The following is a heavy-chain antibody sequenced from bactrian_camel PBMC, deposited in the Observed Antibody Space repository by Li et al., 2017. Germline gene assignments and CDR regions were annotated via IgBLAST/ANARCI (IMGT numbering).Heavy chain of an antibody. D-gene: IGHD6*01. V-gene: IGHV3S31*01. CDR3: AKDVSAGSWYGPRDLGY. CDR2: SGSGGGST. Sequence: VQLVESGGGSVKSGGSLRLSCATSGFTFSTYAMSWVRQAPGKGLEWVSASGSGGGSTYYADSVKGRFTISRDSAKNTLYLQLNSLKTEDTAMYYCAKDVSAGSWYGPRDLGYWGQGTQVTVS. J-gene: IGHJ6*01. CDR1: GFTFSTYA.